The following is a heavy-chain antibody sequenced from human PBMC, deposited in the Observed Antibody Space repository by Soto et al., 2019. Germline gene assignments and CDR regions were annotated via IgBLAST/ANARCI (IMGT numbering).Heavy chain of an antibody. CDR2: IIPIFGTA. CDR1: GGTFSRYA. V-gene: IGHV1-69*13. CDR3: ARMFSGDYTFFFAY. D-gene: IGHD4-17*01. Sequence: SVKVSCKASGGTFSRYAISWVRQAPGQGLEWMGGIIPIFGTANYAQKFQGRVTITADESTTTSYMELSSLRSEDTAVYYCARMFSGDYTFFFAYWGQGTLVTVSS. J-gene: IGHJ4*02.